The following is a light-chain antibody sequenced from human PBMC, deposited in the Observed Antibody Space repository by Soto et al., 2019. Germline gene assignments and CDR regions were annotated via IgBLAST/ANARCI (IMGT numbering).Light chain of an antibody. J-gene: IGKJ5*01. Sequence: VVSQNQGTLSFSPGEGATLACGASQSVGTRLAWYQHKTGQAPRLLISGASSRATGIPDRFTGSGSETSFTLTISRLEPEDFALYYCQHYQSGHPITFGQGTRLEI. CDR2: GAS. CDR1: QSVGTR. V-gene: IGKV3-20*01. CDR3: QHYQSGHPIT.